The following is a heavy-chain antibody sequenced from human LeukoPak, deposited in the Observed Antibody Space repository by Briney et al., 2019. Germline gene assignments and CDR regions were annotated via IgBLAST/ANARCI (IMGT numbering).Heavy chain of an antibody. CDR2: ISGDGSTT. CDR3: ARSQFDY. Sequence: GGSLRLSCATSGFAFSSYWVLWVRQVPGKGLVWVSRISGDGSTTTYADSVKGRFTISRDNTNNILYLQMNSLRAEDTAIYYCARSQFDYWGQGILVTVTS. CDR1: GFAFSSYW. V-gene: IGHV3-74*01. J-gene: IGHJ4*02.